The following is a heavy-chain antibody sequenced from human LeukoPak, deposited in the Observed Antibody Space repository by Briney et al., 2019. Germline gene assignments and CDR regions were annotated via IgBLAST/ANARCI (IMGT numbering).Heavy chain of an antibody. CDR2: IWCDGSNK. CDR3: ARNLRPITMVRGVIIPVFDP. D-gene: IGHD3-10*01. V-gene: IGHV3-33*01. CDR1: GFTFSSYG. J-gene: IGHJ5*02. Sequence: GGSLRLSCAASGFTFSSYGMHWVRQAPGKGLEWVAVIWCDGSNKYYADSVKGRFTISRDNSKNTLYLQMNSLRAEDTAAYYCARNLRPITMVRGVIIPVFDPWGQGTLVTVSS.